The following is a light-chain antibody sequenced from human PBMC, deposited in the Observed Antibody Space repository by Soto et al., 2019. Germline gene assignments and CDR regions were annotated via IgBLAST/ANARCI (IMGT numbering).Light chain of an antibody. J-gene: IGKJ4*01. CDR3: QQYENLPLT. V-gene: IGKV1-33*01. CDR1: RAINNY. Sequence: DIQMTQSPSSLSASVGDRVTITCQASRAINNYLNWYQQKPGKAPKLLIYDASNLETGVSSRFSGSGSGTDFTLTISSLQPEDIATYSCQQYENLPLTFGGGTKVQLK. CDR2: DAS.